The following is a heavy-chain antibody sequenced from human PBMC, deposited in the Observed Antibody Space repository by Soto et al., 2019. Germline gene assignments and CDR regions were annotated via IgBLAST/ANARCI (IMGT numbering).Heavy chain of an antibody. CDR2: ISGSAAST. CDR3: ATSQVKQLLYYFDY. D-gene: IGHD6-6*01. Sequence: PGGSLRLSCAASGFTFSSYAIIFVRHAPGKGLEWVSAISGSAASTYYADSVKGRFTISRDNSKNTLYLQMNSLRAEDTAVYYCATSQVKQLLYYFDYWGQGTLVTVSS. J-gene: IGHJ4*02. V-gene: IGHV3-23*01. CDR1: GFTFSSYA.